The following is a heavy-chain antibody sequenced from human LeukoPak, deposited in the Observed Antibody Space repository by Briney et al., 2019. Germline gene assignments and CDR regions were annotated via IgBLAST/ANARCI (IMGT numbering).Heavy chain of an antibody. CDR3: ARGPHSSSWSNWFDP. J-gene: IGHJ5*02. CDR2: ISSSSYI. Sequence: PGGSLRLSCAASGFTFSSYSMNWVRRAPGKGLEWVSSISSSSYIYYADSVKGRFTISRDNAKNSLYLQMNSLRAEDTAVYYCARGPHSSSWSNWFDPWGQGTLVTVSS. D-gene: IGHD6-13*01. V-gene: IGHV3-21*01. CDR1: GFTFSSYS.